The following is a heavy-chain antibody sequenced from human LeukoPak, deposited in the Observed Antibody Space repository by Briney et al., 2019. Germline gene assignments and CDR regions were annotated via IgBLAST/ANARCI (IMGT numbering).Heavy chain of an antibody. V-gene: IGHV5-51*01. J-gene: IGHJ4*02. Sequence: GEALQIFSKGSGYSFTSYWIRCGRQMPGKELEWMGIIYPGDSDTRYSPSFQGQVTISAYKSISSAYLQWSSLKASDTAMYYCARRPCSGGSCRFDYWGQGTLVTVSS. D-gene: IGHD2-15*01. CDR3: ARRPCSGGSCRFDY. CDR1: GYSFTSYW. CDR2: IYPGDSDT.